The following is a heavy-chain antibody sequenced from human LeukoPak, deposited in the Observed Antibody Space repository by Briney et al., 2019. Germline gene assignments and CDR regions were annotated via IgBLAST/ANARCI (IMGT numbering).Heavy chain of an antibody. CDR3: AMGGLYYDSSGYYSEYYFDY. V-gene: IGHV4-34*01. CDR1: GGSFSGYY. CDR2: INHSGST. J-gene: IGHJ4*02. D-gene: IGHD3-22*01. Sequence: PSETLSLTCAVYGGSFSGYYWSWIRQPPGKGLEWIGEINHSGSTNYNPSLKSRVTISVDTSKNQFSLKLSSVTAADTAVYYCAMGGLYYDSSGYYSEYYFDYWGQGTLVTVSS.